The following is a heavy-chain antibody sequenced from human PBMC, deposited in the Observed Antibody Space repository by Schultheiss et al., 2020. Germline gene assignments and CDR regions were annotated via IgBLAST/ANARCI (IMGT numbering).Heavy chain of an antibody. V-gene: IGHV3-7*05. CDR1: GFTFSSYD. CDR2: IKQDGSEK. CDR3: AKEWNWNYVGYYYGMDV. D-gene: IGHD1-7*01. J-gene: IGHJ6*02. Sequence: GGSLRLSCAASGFTFSSYDMHWVRQATGKGLEWVANIKQDGSEKYYVDSVKGRFTISRDNSKNTLYLQMNSLRAEDTAVYYCAKEWNWNYVGYYYGMDVWGQGTTVTVSS.